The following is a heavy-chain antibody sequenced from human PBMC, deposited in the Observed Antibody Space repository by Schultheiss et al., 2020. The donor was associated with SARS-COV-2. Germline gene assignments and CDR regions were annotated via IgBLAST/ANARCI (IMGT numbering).Heavy chain of an antibody. J-gene: IGHJ4*02. D-gene: IGHD1-26*01. V-gene: IGHV3-74*01. CDR3: ARVPYSGSRGGFDY. CDR2: INSDGSST. CDR1: GFTFSDYY. Sequence: GGSLRLSCAASGFTFSDYYMSWIRQAPGKGLEWVSRINSDGSSTSYADSVKGRFTISRDNAKNTLYLQMNSLRAEDTAVYYCARVPYSGSRGGFDYWGQGTLVTVSS.